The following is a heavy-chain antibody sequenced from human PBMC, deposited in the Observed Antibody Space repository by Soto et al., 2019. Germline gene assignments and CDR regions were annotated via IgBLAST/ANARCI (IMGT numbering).Heavy chain of an antibody. J-gene: IGHJ3*02. V-gene: IGHV3-33*01. Sequence: QVQLVESGGGVVQPGRSLRLSCAASGFTFSSYGMHWVRQAPGKGLEWVAVIWYDGSNKYYADSVKCRFTISRDNSKNTLYLQMNSLRAEDTAVYYCARPRQDLSSSWQHAFDIWGQGTMVTVSS. CDR2: IWYDGSNK. CDR3: ARPRQDLSSSWQHAFDI. CDR1: GFTFSSYG. D-gene: IGHD6-13*01.